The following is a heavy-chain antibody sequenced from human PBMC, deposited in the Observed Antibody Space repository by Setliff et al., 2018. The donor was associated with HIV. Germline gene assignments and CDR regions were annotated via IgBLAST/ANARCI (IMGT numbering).Heavy chain of an antibody. CDR1: GGSIVSSSYY. Sequence: PSETLSLTCTVSGGSIVSSSYYWGWIRQPPGKGLEWIGTMYYRGTTYNNPSLKSRVTFSADTSKTQFSLNLNSVTATDTAVYYCARQGLTMNRGVPAPILYYFDYWGPGILVTVSS. CDR3: ARQGLTMNRGVPAPILYYFDY. J-gene: IGHJ4*02. V-gene: IGHV4-39*01. CDR2: MYYRGTT. D-gene: IGHD3-10*01.